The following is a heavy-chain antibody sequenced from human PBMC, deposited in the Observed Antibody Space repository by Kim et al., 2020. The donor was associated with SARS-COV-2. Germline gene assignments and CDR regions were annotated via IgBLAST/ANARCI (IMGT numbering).Heavy chain of an antibody. CDR1: GFPFRNYA. D-gene: IGHD5-12*01. CDR2: IYSGATDT. J-gene: IGHJ4*01. V-gene: IGHV3-23*03. Sequence: GGSLRLSCAASGFPFRNYAMGWVRQAPGKGLEWVSIIYSGATDTFYADSVKGRFTISRDDFRNTLYLQMNSLRAEDTALYYCAKTLSGYDWVLDFDYWG. CDR3: AKTLSGYDWVLDFDY.